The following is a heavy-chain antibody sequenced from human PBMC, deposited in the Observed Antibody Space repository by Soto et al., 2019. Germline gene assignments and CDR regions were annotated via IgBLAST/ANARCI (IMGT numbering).Heavy chain of an antibody. J-gene: IGHJ5*02. CDR2: IYYTGVT. V-gene: IGHV4-31*03. Sequence: TLCISFTVSGSSLRIGGDYWAWIRENPGKGLEWIGYIYYTGVTYYNPSLGSRVNISVDTSKNQFSLELTAVTAADTAVYYCARDGSSTANWLDPWGQGLLVTVSS. CDR1: GSSLRIGGDY. CDR3: ARDGSSTANWLDP. D-gene: IGHD2-2*01.